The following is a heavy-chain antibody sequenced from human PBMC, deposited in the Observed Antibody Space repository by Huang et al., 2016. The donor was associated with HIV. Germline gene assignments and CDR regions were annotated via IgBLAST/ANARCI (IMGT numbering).Heavy chain of an antibody. CDR2: FAPEQGET. Sequence: QVQLVQSGAEVKKPGASVKVSCKVSGYTLTELSIHWVRQAPGKGLEWMGGFAPEQGETNYEQNFQGRGTMTEETSTDTAYMELNSLRSEDTAVYYCATGFDTYYDIWGQGTMVIASS. CDR3: ATGFDTYYDI. D-gene: IGHD2-21*01. J-gene: IGHJ3*02. CDR1: GYTLTELS. V-gene: IGHV1-24*01.